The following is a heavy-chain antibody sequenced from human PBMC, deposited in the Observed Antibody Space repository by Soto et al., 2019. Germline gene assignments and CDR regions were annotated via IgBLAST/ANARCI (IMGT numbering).Heavy chain of an antibody. V-gene: IGHV1-18*04. CDR1: GYTFTSYG. J-gene: IGHJ3*02. CDR3: ALFRGGEWLSPDAFDI. D-gene: IGHD3-3*01. CDR2: ISAYNGKT. Sequence: QVQLVQSGAEVKKPGASVKVSCKASGYTFTSYGISWVRQAPGQGLEWMGWISAYNGKTNYAQKPQGRVTMTTDTSTSTAYMELRSLRSDDTAVYYCALFRGGEWLSPDAFDIWGQGTMVTVSS.